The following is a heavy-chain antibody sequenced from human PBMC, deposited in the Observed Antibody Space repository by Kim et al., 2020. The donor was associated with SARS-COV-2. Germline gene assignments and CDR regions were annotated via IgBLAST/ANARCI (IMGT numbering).Heavy chain of an antibody. CDR2: TYYRSKWYN. Sequence: SQTLSLTCAISGDSVSSNSAAWNWIRQSPSRGLEWLGRTYYRSKWYNDYAVSVKSRITINPDTSKNQFSLQLNSVTPEDTAVYYCAREGGSSSWYDNPIDYWGQGTLVTVSS. V-gene: IGHV6-1*01. J-gene: IGHJ4*02. D-gene: IGHD6-13*01. CDR3: AREGGSSSWYDNPIDY. CDR1: GDSVSSNSAA.